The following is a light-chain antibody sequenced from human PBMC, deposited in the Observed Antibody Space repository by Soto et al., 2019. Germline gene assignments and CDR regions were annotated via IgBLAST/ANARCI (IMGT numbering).Light chain of an antibody. Sequence: EIVMTQSPATLSVSPGERATLSCRASQSVSSNLAWYQQKPGQVPRLLIYGASTRATGIPARFSGSGSGTEFTLTISSLQSEDFAVYYCQQYNNWPPYTVGQGTKLEIK. CDR1: QSVSSN. CDR2: GAS. V-gene: IGKV3-15*01. CDR3: QQYNNWPPYT. J-gene: IGKJ2*01.